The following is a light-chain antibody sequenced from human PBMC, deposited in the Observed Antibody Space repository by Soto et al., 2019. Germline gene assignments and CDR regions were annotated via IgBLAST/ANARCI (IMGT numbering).Light chain of an antibody. J-gene: IGKJ3*01. V-gene: IGKV3-20*01. CDR3: QHYGNSPPSVT. CDR2: GAS. Sequence: IVLTQSPDTLSLSPGDRATLSCRASQSVSSEYLVWYQQKPGQAPRLLIYGASSRATGIPVRFSGSGSGTDFTLTISRLEPEDVAVYYCQHYGNSPPSVTFGPGTKVDIK. CDR1: QSVSSEY.